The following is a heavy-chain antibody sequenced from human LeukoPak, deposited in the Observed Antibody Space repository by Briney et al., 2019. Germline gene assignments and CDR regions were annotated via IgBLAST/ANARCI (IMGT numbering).Heavy chain of an antibody. D-gene: IGHD3-22*01. CDR1: GFTFSSYS. Sequence: GGSLRLSCAASGFTFSSYSMNWVRQAPAKGLEWVSSISSSSSYIYYADSVKGRFTISRDNAKNSLYLQMNSLRAEDTAVYYCARFSSSYYDSSGADYWGQGTLVTVSS. J-gene: IGHJ4*02. CDR2: ISSSSSYI. V-gene: IGHV3-21*01. CDR3: ARFSSSYYDSSGADY.